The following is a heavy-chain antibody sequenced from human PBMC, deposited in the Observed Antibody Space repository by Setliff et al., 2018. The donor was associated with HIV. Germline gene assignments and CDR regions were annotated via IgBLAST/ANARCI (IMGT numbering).Heavy chain of an antibody. V-gene: IGHV4-4*07. CDR3: ARGIGTRYNYYMDV. CDR1: GDSISGYY. J-gene: IGHJ6*03. D-gene: IGHD1-20*01. CDR2: MHTSGNT. Sequence: SETLSLTCTSSGDSISGYYWSWIRQPAGKGLEWIGRMHTSGNTNYNPSLKSRVTMSVDTSKNQFSLRLSSVTAADTAVYYCARGIGTRYNYYMDVWGIGTTVTVSS.